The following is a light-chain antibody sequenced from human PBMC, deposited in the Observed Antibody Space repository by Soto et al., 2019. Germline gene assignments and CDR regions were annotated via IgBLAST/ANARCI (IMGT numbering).Light chain of an antibody. V-gene: IGLV1-51*02. Sequence: QSVLTQPPSVSAAPGQKVTISCSGGSSNIGANFVSWYQHLPGTAPQLLIYQNNKRPSDIPDRFSGSKSGTSATLGITGLQDGDEPDYYCGTWDSALSAWVFGCGTKVTVL. J-gene: IGLJ2*01. CDR3: GTWDSALSAWV. CDR1: SSNIGANF. CDR2: QNN.